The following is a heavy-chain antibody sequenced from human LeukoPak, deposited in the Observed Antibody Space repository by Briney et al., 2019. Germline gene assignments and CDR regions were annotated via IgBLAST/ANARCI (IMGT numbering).Heavy chain of an antibody. V-gene: IGHV3-7*04. CDR1: GFPFSSYW. D-gene: IGHD5-24*01. J-gene: IGHJ4*02. Sequence: GGSLRLSCVASGFPFSSYWMTWVRQAPGKGLEWAANIEQDGSKKSYVDSVKGRFTISRDNAKNSLYLQMNSLRAEDTAIYYCTRVGYIDEGIDYWGQGTLVTVSS. CDR2: IEQDGSKK. CDR3: TRVGYIDEGIDY.